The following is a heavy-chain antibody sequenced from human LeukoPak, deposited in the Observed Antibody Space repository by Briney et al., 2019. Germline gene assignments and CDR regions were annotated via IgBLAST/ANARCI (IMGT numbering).Heavy chain of an antibody. J-gene: IGHJ4*02. Sequence: GGSLSLSCAASGFTFSSYWMNWVRQAPGQGLEWVGSIKHDESEKYYVDSVKGRFTISRDNATNSLYLQMDSLRSEDTAVCLCARVCDISTSMFQSLKYWGQRTLVTVSS. CDR2: IKHDESEK. V-gene: IGHV3-7*03. CDR1: GFTFSSYW. D-gene: IGHD3-10*02. CDR3: ARVCDISTSMFQSLKY.